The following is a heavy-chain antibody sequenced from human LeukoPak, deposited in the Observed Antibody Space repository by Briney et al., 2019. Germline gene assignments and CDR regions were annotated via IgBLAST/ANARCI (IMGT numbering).Heavy chain of an antibody. D-gene: IGHD2-2*01. CDR3: ARGIYCSSTSCPLLTYYYYYMDV. J-gene: IGHJ6*03. V-gene: IGHV3-21*01. Sequence: GGSLRLSCAASGFTFSSYSMNWVRQAPGKGLEWVSSISSSSSYIYYADSVKGRFTISRDNAKNSLYLQMNSLRAEDTAVYYCARGIYCSSTSCPLLTYYYYYMDVWGKGTTVTVSS. CDR2: ISSSSSYI. CDR1: GFTFSSYS.